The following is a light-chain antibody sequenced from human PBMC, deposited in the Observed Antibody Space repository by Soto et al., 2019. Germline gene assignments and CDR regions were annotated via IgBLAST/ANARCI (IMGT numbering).Light chain of an antibody. CDR1: SSDVGAYDY. J-gene: IGLJ1*01. Sequence: SLLAQPSSLSGSPGQSITLSCPGNSSDVGAYDYVSWYQQHPDKAPKLMIYEVSNRPSGVSDRFSGSKSVNTATLTISGLQAEDEADYYCSSYTSSRTRVFGTGTKVTVL. CDR2: EVS. V-gene: IGLV2-14*03. CDR3: SSYTSSRTRV.